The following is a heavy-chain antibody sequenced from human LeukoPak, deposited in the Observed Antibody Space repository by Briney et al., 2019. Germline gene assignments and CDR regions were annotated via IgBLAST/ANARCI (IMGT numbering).Heavy chain of an antibody. CDR3: ARKPVLLWFGEILGMDV. Sequence: ASVKVSCKVSGYTLTELSMHWVRQAPGKGLERMGGFDPEDGETIYAQKFQGRVTMTRNTSISTAYMELSSLRSEDTAVYYCARKPVLLWFGEILGMDVWGQGTTVTVSS. D-gene: IGHD3-10*01. CDR2: FDPEDGET. V-gene: IGHV1-24*01. CDR1: GYTLTELS. J-gene: IGHJ6*02.